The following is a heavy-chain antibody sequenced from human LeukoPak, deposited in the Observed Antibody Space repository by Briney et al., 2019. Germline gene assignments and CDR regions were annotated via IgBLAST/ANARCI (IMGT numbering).Heavy chain of an antibody. J-gene: IGHJ6*03. V-gene: IGHV4-61*02. CDR2: IYTSGST. CDR1: GGSISRGSYY. CDR3: ARDLSGWNPASYYYYMDV. Sequence: SQTLSLTCTISGGSISRGSYYWSWIRQPAGKGLEWIGRIYTSGSTNYNPSLKSRVTISVDTSKNQFSLKLSSVTAADTAVYYCARDLSGWNPASYYYYMDVWGKGTTVTVSS. D-gene: IGHD6-19*01.